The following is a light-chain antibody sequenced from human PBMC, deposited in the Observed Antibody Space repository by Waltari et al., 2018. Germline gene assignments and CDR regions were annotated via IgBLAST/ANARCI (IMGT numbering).Light chain of an antibody. V-gene: IGLV1-51*01. CDR1: SPNIGNKY. CDR2: DNN. J-gene: IGLJ3*02. Sequence: QSVLTQPPSVSAAPGQKVTISCSGSSPNIGNKYVSWYQQLPGTAPKLLIYDNNKRPSGIPDRFSGSKSGTSATLGITGLQTGDEADYYCGTWDSSLSAGWVFGGGTKLTVL. CDR3: GTWDSSLSAGWV.